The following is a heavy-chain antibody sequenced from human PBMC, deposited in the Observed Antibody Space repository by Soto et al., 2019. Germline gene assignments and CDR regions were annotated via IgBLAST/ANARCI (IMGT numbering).Heavy chain of an antibody. J-gene: IGHJ4*02. CDR2: IIPIFGTA. D-gene: IGHD3-22*01. Sequence: GASVKVSCKASGGTFSSCAISWVRQAPGQGLEWMGGIIPIFGTANYAQKFQGRVTITADESTSTAYMELSSLRSEDTAVYYCARGYYDSSGYYYESDYWGQGTLVTVSS. CDR1: GGTFSSCA. CDR3: ARGYYDSSGYYYESDY. V-gene: IGHV1-69*13.